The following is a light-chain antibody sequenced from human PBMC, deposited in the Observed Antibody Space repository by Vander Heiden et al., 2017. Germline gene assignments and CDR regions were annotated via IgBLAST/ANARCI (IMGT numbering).Light chain of an antibody. CDR2: DAS. V-gene: IGKV1D-13*01. CDR3: QQVNNSPPT. CDR1: QGISSA. J-gene: IGKJ2*01. Sequence: ARQLTQSPSSLSASIGDRVTITCRASQGISSALAWYQQKPGKAPELLIYDASSLESGVPPRFSGSGSGTDFTLTISSLQPEDVATYFCQQVNNSPPTFGQGTEVYIK.